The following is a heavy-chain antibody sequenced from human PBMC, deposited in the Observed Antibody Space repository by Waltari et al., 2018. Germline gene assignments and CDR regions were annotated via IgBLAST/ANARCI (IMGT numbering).Heavy chain of an antibody. J-gene: IGHJ4*02. V-gene: IGHV4-34*01. CDR3: ARGWTGIAAA. Sequence: QVQLQQWGAGLLKPSETLSLTCAVYGGSFSGYYWSWIRQPPGKGLEWIGEVNHSGSTNYNPSLKSRVTISVDTSKNQFSLKLSSVTAADTAVYYCARGWTGIAAAWGQGTLVTVSS. D-gene: IGHD6-13*01. CDR1: GGSFSGYY. CDR2: VNHSGST.